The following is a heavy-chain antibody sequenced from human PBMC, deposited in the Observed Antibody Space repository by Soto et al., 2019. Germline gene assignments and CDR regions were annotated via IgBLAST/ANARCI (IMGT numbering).Heavy chain of an antibody. J-gene: IGHJ3*02. CDR3: ARGLLVAFDI. D-gene: IGHD6-13*01. CDR2: IYHSGST. CDR1: GGSISSGGYS. Sequence: KASETLSLTCAVPGGSISSGGYSWSWIRQPPGKGLEWIGYIYHSGSTYYNPSLKSRVTISVDRSKNQFSLKLSSVTAADTAVYYCARGLLVAFDIWGQGTMVTVSS. V-gene: IGHV4-30-2*01.